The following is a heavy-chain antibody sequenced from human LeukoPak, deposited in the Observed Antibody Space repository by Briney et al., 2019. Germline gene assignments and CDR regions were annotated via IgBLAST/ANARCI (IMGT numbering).Heavy chain of an antibody. CDR1: GFTFSNAW. J-gene: IGHJ6*02. CDR2: IKSKNDGGTT. V-gene: IGHV3-15*01. CDR3: TTMSTSYYYGMDV. D-gene: IGHD1-1*01. Sequence: PGGSLRLSCAASGFTFSNAWMSWVRQAPGKGLEWVGRIKSKNDGGTTDYAAPVKGRFTISRDDSKNTLYLQMNSLKTEDTAVYYCTTMSTSYYYGMDVWGQGTTVTVSS.